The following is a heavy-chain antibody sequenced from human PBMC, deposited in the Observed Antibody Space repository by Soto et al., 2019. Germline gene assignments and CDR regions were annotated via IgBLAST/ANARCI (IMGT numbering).Heavy chain of an antibody. CDR2: IKSKTDGGTT. J-gene: IGHJ3*02. Sequence: GGSLRLSCAASGFTFSNDWMSWVRQAPGKGLEWVGRIKSKTDGGTTDYAAPVKGRFTISRDDSKNTLYLQMNSLKTEDTAVYYCTTASGSYSAFDIWGQGTMVTVSS. CDR1: GFTFSNDW. V-gene: IGHV3-15*01. CDR3: TTASGSYSAFDI. D-gene: IGHD1-26*01.